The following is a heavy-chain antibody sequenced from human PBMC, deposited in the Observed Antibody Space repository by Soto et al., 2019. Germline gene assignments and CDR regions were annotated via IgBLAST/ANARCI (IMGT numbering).Heavy chain of an antibody. J-gene: IGHJ4*02. V-gene: IGHV1-3*05. Sequence: QVQLVQSGAEEKKPGASVKVSCKASGYTFTSYAMHWVRQAPGQRLEWIGWINAGNGNTKYSQNFQGRVTITRDTSASAAYMELSSLRSEDTAVYYCARGGALGYCSGGSCLPQDYWGQGTLVTVSS. CDR1: GYTFTSYA. CDR2: INAGNGNT. CDR3: ARGGALGYCSGGSCLPQDY. D-gene: IGHD2-15*01.